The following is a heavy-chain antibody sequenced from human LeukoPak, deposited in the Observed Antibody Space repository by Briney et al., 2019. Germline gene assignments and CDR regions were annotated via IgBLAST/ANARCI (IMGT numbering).Heavy chain of an antibody. V-gene: IGHV4-59*01. D-gene: IGHD5-18*01. Sequence: SETLSLTCTVSGGSISSYYWSWIRQPPGKGLEWIGYIYYSGSTNYNPSLKSRVTISVDTSKNQFSLKLSSVTAADTAVYYCARGGYSYGYELYYFDYWGQGTLVTVSS. CDR1: GGSISSYY. CDR2: IYYSGST. J-gene: IGHJ4*02. CDR3: ARGGYSYGYELYYFDY.